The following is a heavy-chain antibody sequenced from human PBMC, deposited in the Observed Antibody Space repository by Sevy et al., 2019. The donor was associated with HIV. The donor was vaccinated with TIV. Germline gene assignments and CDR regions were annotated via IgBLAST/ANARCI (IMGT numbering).Heavy chain of an antibody. Sequence: ASVKVSCKASGGTFSSYAISWVRQAPGQGLEWMGGIIPTFGTANYAQKFQGRVTITADESTGTAYMELSSLRSEDTAVYYCAGDWGNCSGGSCYSSWFDPWGQGTLVTVSS. D-gene: IGHD2-15*01. CDR2: IIPTFGTA. J-gene: IGHJ5*02. CDR3: AGDWGNCSGGSCYSSWFDP. CDR1: GGTFSSYA. V-gene: IGHV1-69*13.